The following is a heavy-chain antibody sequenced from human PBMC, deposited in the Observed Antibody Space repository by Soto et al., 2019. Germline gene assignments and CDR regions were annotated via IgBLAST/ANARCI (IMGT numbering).Heavy chain of an antibody. V-gene: IGHV4-31*03. J-gene: IGHJ6*02. CDR1: GGSISSGGYY. CDR2: IYYSGST. Sequence: SETLSLTCTVSGGSISSGGYYWSWIRQHPGKGLEWIGYIYYSGSTYYNPSLKSRVTISVDTSKNQFSLKLSSVTAADTAVYYCARDGGDYLNYYYGMDVWGQGTTVTVS. D-gene: IGHD4-17*01. CDR3: ARDGGDYLNYYYGMDV.